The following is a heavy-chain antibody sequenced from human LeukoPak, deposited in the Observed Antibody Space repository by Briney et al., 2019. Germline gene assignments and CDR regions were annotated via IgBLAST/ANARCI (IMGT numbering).Heavy chain of an antibody. CDR2: ISSSSSYI. CDR1: GFTFSSYS. D-gene: IGHD3-10*01. Sequence: GGSLRLSCAASGFTFSSYSMNWVRQAPGKGLEWVSSISSSSSYIYYADSVKGRFTISRDNAKNSLYLQMNSLRAEDTAVYYCASNYYGSGSYYADAFDIWGQGTMVTVSS. V-gene: IGHV3-21*01. CDR3: ASNYYGSGSYYADAFDI. J-gene: IGHJ3*02.